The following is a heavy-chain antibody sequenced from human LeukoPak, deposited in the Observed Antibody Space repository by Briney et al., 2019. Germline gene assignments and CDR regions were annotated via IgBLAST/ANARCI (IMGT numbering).Heavy chain of an antibody. Sequence: SETLSLTCTVSGGSISSSSYYWGWIRQPPGKGLEWIGSIYYSGSTYYNPSLKSRVTISVDTSKNQFSLKLSSVTAADTTIYYCARYWIQLWFFDYWGQGTLVTVSS. CDR2: IYYSGST. J-gene: IGHJ4*02. D-gene: IGHD5-18*01. CDR3: ARYWIQLWFFDY. CDR1: GGSISSSSYY. V-gene: IGHV4-39*01.